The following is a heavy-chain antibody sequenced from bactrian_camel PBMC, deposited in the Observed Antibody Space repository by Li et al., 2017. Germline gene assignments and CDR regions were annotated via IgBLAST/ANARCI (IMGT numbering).Heavy chain of an antibody. CDR2: IDPNGST. D-gene: IGHD2*01. J-gene: IGHJ4*01. CDR1: GYRYDTYC. CDR3: ATHNSNPDWAGRLTPRAYKY. Sequence: LVESGGGSVQAGGSLRLSCAAPGYRYDTYCMGWFRQAPGKEREGVATIDPNGSTSYADSVKGRFTISRDNAKNTLYLQMNSLRPEDTAKYFCATHNSNPDWAGRLTPRAYKYWGQGTQVTVS. V-gene: IGHV3S53*01.